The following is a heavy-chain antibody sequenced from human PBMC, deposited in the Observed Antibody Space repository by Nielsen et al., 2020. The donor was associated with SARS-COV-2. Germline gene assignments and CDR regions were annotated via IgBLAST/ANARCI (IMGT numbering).Heavy chain of an antibody. CDR3: ARMRRMLYPVWVDD. V-gene: IGHV4-39*07. CDR2: IYYSGST. CDR1: GGSISSSSYY. Sequence: SETLSLTCTVSGGSISSSSYYWGWIRQPPGKGLEWIGSIYYSGSTHYNPSLKSRVTISVDTSKNQFSLKLSSVTAADTAVYYCARMRRMLYPVWVDDWGQGTLVTVSS. D-gene: IGHD2-8*01. J-gene: IGHJ4*02.